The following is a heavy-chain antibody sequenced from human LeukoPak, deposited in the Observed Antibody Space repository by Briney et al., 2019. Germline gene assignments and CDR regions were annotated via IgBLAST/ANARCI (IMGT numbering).Heavy chain of an antibody. CDR1: GFTFSRYA. CDR2: ISGGGSGRSK. Sequence: PGGSLRLSCAASGFTFSRYAMSWVRQAPGKGLGWVSAISGGGSGRSKYYGDSVKGRFILSRDNSKNTLYLQMNSLRAEDTAIYYCASHYGDYAHPGYFDYWGQGTLVTVSS. CDR3: ASHYGDYAHPGYFDY. J-gene: IGHJ4*02. D-gene: IGHD4-17*01. V-gene: IGHV3-23*01.